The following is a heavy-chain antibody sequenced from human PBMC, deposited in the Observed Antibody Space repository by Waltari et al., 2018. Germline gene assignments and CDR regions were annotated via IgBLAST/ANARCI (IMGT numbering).Heavy chain of an antibody. V-gene: IGHV1-3*01. CDR1: GYTFTSYA. J-gene: IGHJ4*02. CDR2: INAGNGNT. Sequence: QVQLVQSGAEVKKPGASVKVSCKASGYTFTSYAMHWVRQAPGQRLEWMGWINAGNGNTKYAQKCQGGVTITRDTSASTAYRELSSLRAEDTAVYYCARDGDIVATNFDYWGQGTLVTVSS. CDR3: ARDGDIVATNFDY. D-gene: IGHD5-12*01.